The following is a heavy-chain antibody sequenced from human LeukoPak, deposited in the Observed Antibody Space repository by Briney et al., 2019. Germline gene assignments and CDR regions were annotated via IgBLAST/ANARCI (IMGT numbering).Heavy chain of an antibody. Sequence: GGSLRLSCAASGFTFSSYAMHWARQAPGKGLEWVAVISYDGSNKYYADSVKGRFTISRDNSKNTLYLQMNSLRAEDTAVYYCARDKDCSSTSCPGHYYGMDVWGQGTTVTVSS. J-gene: IGHJ6*02. D-gene: IGHD2-2*01. CDR2: ISYDGSNK. CDR3: ARDKDCSSTSCPGHYYGMDV. V-gene: IGHV3-30*04. CDR1: GFTFSSYA.